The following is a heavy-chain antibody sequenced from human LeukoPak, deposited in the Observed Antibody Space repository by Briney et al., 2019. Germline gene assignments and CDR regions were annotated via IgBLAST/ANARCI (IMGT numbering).Heavy chain of an antibody. V-gene: IGHV3-73*01. CDR2: IRSKANSYAT. J-gene: IGHJ4*02. D-gene: IGHD3-22*01. CDR3: TRPSYDSSVSGVVY. Sequence: GGSLRLSRATSGFTFSGSAIHWVRQASGKGLEWVGRIRSKANSYATTDVASVRGRFSISRDDSKNTAYLQMNSLKTEDTAVYYCTRPSYDSSVSGVVYWGQGTLVTVSS. CDR1: GFTFSGSA.